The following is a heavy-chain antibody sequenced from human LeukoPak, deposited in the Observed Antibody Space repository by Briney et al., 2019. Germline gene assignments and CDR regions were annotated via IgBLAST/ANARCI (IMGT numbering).Heavy chain of an antibody. J-gene: IGHJ4*02. D-gene: IGHD6-19*01. Sequence: GGSLRLSCAASGFAFSSYDMHWVRQAIGQGLEWVSAIGSAGDAYYPGSVKGRFTISRENAKNSLYLQMNSLRAGDTAVYYCATTVAGTRWALGYWGQGTLVTVSS. CDR2: IGSAGDA. V-gene: IGHV3-13*01. CDR1: GFAFSSYD. CDR3: ATTVAGTRWALGY.